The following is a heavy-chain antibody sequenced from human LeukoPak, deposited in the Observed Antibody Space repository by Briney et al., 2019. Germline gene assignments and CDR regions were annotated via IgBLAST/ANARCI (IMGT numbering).Heavy chain of an antibody. D-gene: IGHD4-11*01. CDR2: TDSGGST. V-gene: IGHV3-53*01. CDR3: ARLGDYSNKD. Sequence: GGSLRLSCAASGFTVSSHYMSWVRQAPGKGLEWVSVTDSGGSTSYADSVKGRFTISRDTSKNTLYLQMNGLRAEDTAVYYRARLGDYSNKDWGQGTLVTVSS. CDR1: GFTVSSHY. J-gene: IGHJ4*02.